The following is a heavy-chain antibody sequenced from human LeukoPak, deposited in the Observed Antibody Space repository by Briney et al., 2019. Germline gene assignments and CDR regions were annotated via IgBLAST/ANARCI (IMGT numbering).Heavy chain of an antibody. CDR3: ARKRLNSYGLMRTSNWFDP. Sequence: SETLSLTCAVYGGSFSGYYWSWIRQPPGKGLEWIGEINHSGSTNYNPSLKSRVPISVDTSKNQFSLKLSSVTAADTAVYYCARKRLNSYGLMRTSNWFDPCGQGTLVTVSS. D-gene: IGHD5-18*01. V-gene: IGHV4-34*01. CDR2: INHSGST. CDR1: GGSFSGYY. J-gene: IGHJ5*02.